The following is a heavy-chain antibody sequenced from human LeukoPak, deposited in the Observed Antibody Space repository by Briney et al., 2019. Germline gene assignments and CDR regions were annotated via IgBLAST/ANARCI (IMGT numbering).Heavy chain of an antibody. CDR3: TRLDLFYYDGSGYPG. CDR1: GFTFSGSA. V-gene: IGHV3-73*01. Sequence: PGGSLRLSCAASGFTFSGSAMHWVRQASGKGLEWVAHIRTKATSYATAYAASVKGRITISRDDSKNTAYLQMNSLKTEDTAVYYCTRLDLFYYDGSGYPGWGQGTLVTVSS. J-gene: IGHJ4*02. D-gene: IGHD3-22*01. CDR2: IRTKATSYAT.